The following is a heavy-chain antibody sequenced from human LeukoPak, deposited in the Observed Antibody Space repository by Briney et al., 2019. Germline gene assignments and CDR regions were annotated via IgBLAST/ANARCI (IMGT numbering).Heavy chain of an antibody. V-gene: IGHV1-2*02. CDR3: ARGYCSGGSCYQNFDY. Sequence: VASVKVSCKASGYTFTGYYMHWVRQAPGQGLEWMGWINPNSGGTNYAQKFQGRVTMTRDTSISTAYMELSRLRSDDTAVYYCARGYCSGGSCYQNFDYWGQGTLVTVS. CDR2: INPNSGGT. J-gene: IGHJ4*02. CDR1: GYTFTGYY. D-gene: IGHD2-15*01.